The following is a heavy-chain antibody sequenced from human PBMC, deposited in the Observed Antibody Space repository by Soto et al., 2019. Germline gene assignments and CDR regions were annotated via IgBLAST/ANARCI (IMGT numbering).Heavy chain of an antibody. CDR3: ARSLTYYDFWSGYSGSESIYYYYGMDV. J-gene: IGHJ6*02. CDR2: IIPIFGTA. Sequence: QVQLVQSGAEVKKPGSSVKVSCKASGGTFSSYAISWVRQAPGQGLEWMGGIIPIFGTANYAQKFQGRVMITADESTSTAYMELSSLISEDTAVYYCARSLTYYDFWSGYSGSESIYYYYGMDVWGQGTTVTVSS. D-gene: IGHD3-3*01. CDR1: GGTFSSYA. V-gene: IGHV1-69*01.